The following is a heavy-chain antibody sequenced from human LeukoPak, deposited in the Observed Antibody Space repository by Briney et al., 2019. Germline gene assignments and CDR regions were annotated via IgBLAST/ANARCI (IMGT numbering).Heavy chain of an antibody. CDR3: ARGKWLRFGLDY. J-gene: IGHJ4*02. CDR1: GGSISSYY. D-gene: IGHD5-12*01. CDR2: IYYSGST. Sequence: SETLSLTCTVSGGSISSYYWSWIRQPPGKGLEWIGYIYYSGSTNYNPSLKSRVTISVDTSKNQFSLKLSSVTAADTAVYYCARGKWLRFGLDYWGQGTLVTVSS. V-gene: IGHV4-59*01.